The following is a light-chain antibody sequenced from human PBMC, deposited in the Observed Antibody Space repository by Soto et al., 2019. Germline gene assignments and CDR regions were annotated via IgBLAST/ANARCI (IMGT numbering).Light chain of an antibody. V-gene: IGKV1-5*01. CDR1: QSISSW. CDR2: DAS. CDR3: QQYNSYSST. J-gene: IGKJ1*01. Sequence: DIQMTQSPSTLSASVGDRVTITCRASQSISSWLAWYQQKPGKAPKLLIYDASSLESGVPSRFSGRGSGTEFTLTIRSLQPDDFATYYCQQYNSYSSTFGQGTKVEIK.